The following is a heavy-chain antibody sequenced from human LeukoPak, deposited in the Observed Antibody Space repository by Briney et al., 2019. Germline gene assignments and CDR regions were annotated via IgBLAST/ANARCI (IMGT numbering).Heavy chain of an antibody. CDR3: ARAPVDYFDY. Sequence: SETLSLTCTVSGDSISSYYWSWIRQPPGKGLEWIGYIYYNERTNYNPSLRSRVTISVDTSKNHLSLNLSSVTAADTAVYYCARAPVDYFDYWGQGTLVTVSS. V-gene: IGHV4-59*01. CDR2: IYYNERT. J-gene: IGHJ4*02. CDR1: GDSISSYY.